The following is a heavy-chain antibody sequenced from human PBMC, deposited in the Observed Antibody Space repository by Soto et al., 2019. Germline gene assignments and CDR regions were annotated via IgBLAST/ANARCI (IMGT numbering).Heavy chain of an antibody. D-gene: IGHD1-26*01. CDR2: IWYDGSNK. CDR1: GFTFSSYG. Sequence: PGGSLRLSCAASGFTFSSYGMHWVRQAPGKGLEWVAVIWYDGSNKYYADSVKGRFTISRDNSKNTLYLQMNSLRAEDTAVYYCARGYIVGATGGLDYWGQGTLVTVSS. CDR3: ARGYIVGATGGLDY. V-gene: IGHV3-33*01. J-gene: IGHJ4*02.